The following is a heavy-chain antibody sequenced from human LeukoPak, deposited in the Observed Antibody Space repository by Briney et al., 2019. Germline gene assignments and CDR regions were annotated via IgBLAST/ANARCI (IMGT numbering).Heavy chain of an antibody. J-gene: IGHJ3*02. CDR3: ARDRGGGNWNDVPDAFDI. Sequence: GGSLRLSCAASGFTFSSYWMSWVRQAPGKGLEWVANIKQDGSEKYYVDSVKGRFTISRDNAKNSLNLQMNSLRAEDTAVYYCARDRGGGNWNDVPDAFDIWGQGTMVTVSS. V-gene: IGHV3-7*01. D-gene: IGHD1-1*01. CDR1: GFTFSSYW. CDR2: IKQDGSEK.